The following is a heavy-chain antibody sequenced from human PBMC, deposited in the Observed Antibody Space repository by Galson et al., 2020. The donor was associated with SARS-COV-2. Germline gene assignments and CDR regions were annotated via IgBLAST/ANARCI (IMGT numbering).Heavy chain of an antibody. CDR1: DFSVTKDFY. Sequence: ASETLSLTCAVSDFSVTKDFYWGWIRQPPGQGLEWIGSIHYSGKNFDNPSLQSRVSMSIDKSNNRFSLRLRSVTAADTAVYFCARGFLSVTTSPQIYFDSWGHGTLVSVSS. CDR3: ARGFLSVTTSPQIYFDS. V-gene: IGHV4-38-2*01. CDR2: IHYSGKN. D-gene: IGHD4-17*01. J-gene: IGHJ4*01.